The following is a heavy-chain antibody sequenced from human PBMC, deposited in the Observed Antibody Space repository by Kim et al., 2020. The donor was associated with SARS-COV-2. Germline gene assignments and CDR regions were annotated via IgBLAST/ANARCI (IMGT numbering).Heavy chain of an antibody. D-gene: IGHD1-26*01. CDR3: ARDQVGAKDY. V-gene: IGHV7-4-1*02. J-gene: IGHJ4*02. Sequence: QTYAQGFTGRFVFSLDTSVSTAYLQISRLKAEDTAVYYCARDQVGAKDYWGQGTLVTVSS. CDR2: Q.